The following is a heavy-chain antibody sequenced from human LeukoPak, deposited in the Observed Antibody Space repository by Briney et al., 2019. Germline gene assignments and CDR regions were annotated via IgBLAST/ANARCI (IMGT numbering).Heavy chain of an antibody. CDR3: ARNTTVTDWYFDL. CDR1: GGAISSSSHY. CDR2: IYHSGST. Sequence: SETLSLTCTVSGGAISSSSHYWGWIRQPPGKGLEWIGSIYHSGSTVYNPSLKSRVAISVDTSRNQFSLKLNSVPASDTAVYYCARNTTVTDWYFDLWGRGTLVTVSS. V-gene: IGHV4-39*01. J-gene: IGHJ2*01. D-gene: IGHD1-1*01.